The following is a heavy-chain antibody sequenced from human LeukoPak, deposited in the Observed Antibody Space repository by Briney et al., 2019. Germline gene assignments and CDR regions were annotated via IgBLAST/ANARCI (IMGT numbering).Heavy chain of an antibody. J-gene: IGHJ4*02. CDR1: GFTFSSYE. V-gene: IGHV3-48*03. Sequence: GGSPRLSCAASGFTFSSYEMNWVRQAPGKGLEWVSYISSSGSTIYYADSVKGRFTISRDNSKNTLYLQINSLRAEDTAVYYCAKDHLPGIVVADRGYWGQGTLVTVSS. D-gene: IGHD6-19*01. CDR3: AKDHLPGIVVADRGY. CDR2: ISSSGSTI.